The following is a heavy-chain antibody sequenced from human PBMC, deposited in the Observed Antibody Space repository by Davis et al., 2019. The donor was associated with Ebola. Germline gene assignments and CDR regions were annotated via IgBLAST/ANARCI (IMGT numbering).Heavy chain of an antibody. Sequence: SETLSLTCTVSGYSISSGYYWGWIRQPPGKGLEWIGSIYHSGSTYYNPSLKSRVTISVDTSKNQFTLKLSSVTAADPAVYYCARGRGYGDLNWFDPWGQGTLVTVSS. V-gene: IGHV4-38-2*02. CDR1: GYSISSGYY. CDR2: IYHSGST. CDR3: ARGRGYGDLNWFDP. D-gene: IGHD4-17*01. J-gene: IGHJ5*02.